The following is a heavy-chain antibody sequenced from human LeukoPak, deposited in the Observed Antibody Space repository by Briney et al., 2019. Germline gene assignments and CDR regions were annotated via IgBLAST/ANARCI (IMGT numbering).Heavy chain of an antibody. Sequence: PSETLSLTCTVSGGSINSGDYYWVWIRQPPGKGLEWIGSIYYSGSTSYNPSLKSRVTMTVDTSKSQFSLKLSSVTAADTAVYFCARVAYGSSWFDPWGQGTLVIVSS. CDR2: IYYSGST. CDR3: ARVAYGSSWFDP. CDR1: GGSINSGDYY. D-gene: IGHD2-2*01. V-gene: IGHV4-39*07. J-gene: IGHJ5*02.